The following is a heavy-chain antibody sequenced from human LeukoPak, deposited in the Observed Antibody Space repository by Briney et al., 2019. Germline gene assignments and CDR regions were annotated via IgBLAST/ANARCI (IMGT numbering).Heavy chain of an antibody. J-gene: IGHJ6*03. CDR3: ARERGYYESSGYRYNYFFIDV. D-gene: IGHD3-22*01. Sequence: PSETLSLTCAVYGGSFSNDYWSWIRQTPGKGLEWIGEINHSGSTNYNPSLKSRVAISVDTPKNQFSLKLSSVTAADTAVYYCARERGYYESSGYRYNYFFIDVWGKGTTVTVSS. CDR2: INHSGST. V-gene: IGHV4-34*01. CDR1: GGSFSNDY.